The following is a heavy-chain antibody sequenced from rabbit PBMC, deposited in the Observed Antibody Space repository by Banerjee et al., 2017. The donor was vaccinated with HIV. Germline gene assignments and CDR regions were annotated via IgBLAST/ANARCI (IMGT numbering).Heavy chain of an antibody. Sequence: QSLEESGGDLVKPGASLTLTCTASGFSFSSSYWICWVRQAPGKGLEWIACIYAGSSGSTYYASWAKGRFTISKTSSTTVTLQMTSLTAADTATYFCARDLWYYTIGYPGFDLWGPGTLVTVS. CDR3: ARDLWYYTIGYPGFDL. CDR1: GFSFSSSYW. D-gene: IGHD7-1*01. J-gene: IGHJ4*01. V-gene: IGHV1S40*01. CDR2: IYAGSSGST.